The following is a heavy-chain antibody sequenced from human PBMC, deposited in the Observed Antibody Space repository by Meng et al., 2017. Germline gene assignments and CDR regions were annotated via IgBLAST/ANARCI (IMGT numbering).Heavy chain of an antibody. D-gene: IGHD5-24*01. CDR1: GGTFSSYA. Sequence: VQLVPSGAEGKKPGYSVTGSCKASGGTFSSYAIRWVRQAPGQGLEWMGGIIPIFGTANYAQKFQGRVTITADESTSTAYMELSSLRSEDTAVYYCARVLRDGYNLGYWGQGTLVTVSS. V-gene: IGHV1-69*01. CDR3: ARVLRDGYNLGY. J-gene: IGHJ4*02. CDR2: IIPIFGTA.